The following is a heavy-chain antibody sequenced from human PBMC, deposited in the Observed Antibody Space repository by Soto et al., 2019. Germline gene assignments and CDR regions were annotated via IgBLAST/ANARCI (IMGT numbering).Heavy chain of an antibody. CDR3: ARLALDYDFWSGPNWFDP. J-gene: IGHJ5*02. CDR2: INAGNGNT. CDR1: AYTFTSYG. Sequence: GASVKVSCKASAYTFTSYGISWVRQAPGERLEWMGWINAGNGNTKYSQKFQGRVTITRDTSASTAYMELSSLRSEDTAVYYCARLALDYDFWSGPNWFDPWGQGTLVTVSS. D-gene: IGHD3-3*01. V-gene: IGHV1-3*01.